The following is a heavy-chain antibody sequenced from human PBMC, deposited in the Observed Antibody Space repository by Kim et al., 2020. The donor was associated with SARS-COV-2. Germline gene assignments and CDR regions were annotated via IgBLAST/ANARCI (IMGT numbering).Heavy chain of an antibody. CDR1: GFTFSSYA. V-gene: IGHV3-23*01. J-gene: IGHJ4*02. CDR3: AKDGHFGATTVTMGWGY. CDR2: ISGSGGST. Sequence: GGSLRLSCAASGFTFSSYAMSLVRQAPGKGLEWVSAISGSGGSTYYADSVKGRFTISRDNSKNTLYLQMNSLRAEDTAVYYCAKDGHFGATTVTMGWGYWGQGTLVTVSS. D-gene: IGHD4-17*01.